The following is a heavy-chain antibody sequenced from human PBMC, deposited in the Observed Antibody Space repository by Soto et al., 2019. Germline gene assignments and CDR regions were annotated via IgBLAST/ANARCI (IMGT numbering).Heavy chain of an antibody. CDR3: ASTFLEWGLGPNDY. V-gene: IGHV4-39*01. Sequence: SETLSLTCTVSGGSISSSSYYWGWIRQPPGKGLEWIGSIYYSGSTYYNPSLKSRVTISVDTSKNQFSLKLSSVTAADTAVYYCASTFLEWGLGPNDYWGQGTLVTVSS. CDR1: GGSISSSSYY. D-gene: IGHD3-3*01. CDR2: IYYSGST. J-gene: IGHJ4*02.